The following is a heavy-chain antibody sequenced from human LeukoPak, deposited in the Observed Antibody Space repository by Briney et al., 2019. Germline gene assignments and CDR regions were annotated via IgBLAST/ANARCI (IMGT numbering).Heavy chain of an antibody. J-gene: IGHJ4*02. CDR3: AKCESGSCIDCGFDY. CDR1: GFTFSSYG. D-gene: IGHD1-26*01. V-gene: IGHV3-30*18. Sequence: GGSLRLSCAASGFTFSSYGMHWVRQAPGKGLEWVAVISYDGSNKYYADSVKGRFTISRDNSKNTLYLQMNSLRAEDTAVYYCAKCESGSCIDCGFDYWGQGTLVTVSS. CDR2: ISYDGSNK.